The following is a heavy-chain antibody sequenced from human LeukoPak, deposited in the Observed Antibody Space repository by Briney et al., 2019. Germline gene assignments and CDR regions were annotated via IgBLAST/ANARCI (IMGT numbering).Heavy chain of an antibody. V-gene: IGHV1-24*01. CDR2: FDPEDGET. D-gene: IGHD3-10*01. CDR1: GYTLTELS. CDR3: ATDTYYYGSGSYLVDY. Sequence: ASVKVSCKVSGYTLTELSMHWVRQAPGKGLEWMGGFDPEDGETIYAQKFQGRVTMTEDTSTDTAYMELSSLRSEDTAVYYCATDTYYYGSGSYLVDYWGQGTLVTVSS. J-gene: IGHJ4*02.